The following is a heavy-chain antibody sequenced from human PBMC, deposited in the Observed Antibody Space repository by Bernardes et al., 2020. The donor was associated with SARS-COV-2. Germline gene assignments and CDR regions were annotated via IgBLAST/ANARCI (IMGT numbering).Heavy chain of an antibody. J-gene: IGHJ6*02. CDR2: ISAYNGNT. CDR3: ARDRVVVVVAATSRADYYYYGMDV. V-gene: IGHV1-18*04. CDR1: GYTFTSYG. D-gene: IGHD2-15*01. Sequence: ASVKVSCKASGYTFTSYGISWVRQAPGQGLEWMGWISAYNGNTNYAQKLQGRVTMTTDTSTSTAYMELRSLRSDDTAVYYCARDRVVVVVAATSRADYYYYGMDVWGQGTTVTVSS.